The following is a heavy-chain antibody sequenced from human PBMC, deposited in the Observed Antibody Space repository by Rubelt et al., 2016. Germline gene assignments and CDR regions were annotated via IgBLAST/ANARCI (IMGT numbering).Heavy chain of an antibody. CDR2: IKSKTDGGTT. D-gene: IGHD1-1*01. CDR3: ARDDGLRGTTPWV. J-gene: IGHJ4*02. Sequence: GTGGRIKSKTDGGTTDYAAPVKGRFTISRDDSKNTLYLQMNSLRAEDTAVYYCARDDGLRGTTPWVWGQGTLVTVSS. V-gene: IGHV3-15*01.